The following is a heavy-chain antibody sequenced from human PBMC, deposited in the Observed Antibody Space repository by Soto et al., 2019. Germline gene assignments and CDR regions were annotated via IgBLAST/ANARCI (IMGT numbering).Heavy chain of an antibody. CDR1: GFTFSTYA. Sequence: EVQVLESGGGLVQPGGSLRFSCVASGFTFSTYAMNWVRQAPGKGLEWVSGISGSGSDRYYADSVRGRFTISRDNSNNTLNLQMDSLRAEDTAIYYCTKTPRSYYYYMDVWGKGTTVTVSS. D-gene: IGHD3-10*01. V-gene: IGHV3-23*01. CDR2: ISGSGSDR. J-gene: IGHJ6*03. CDR3: TKTPRSYYYYMDV.